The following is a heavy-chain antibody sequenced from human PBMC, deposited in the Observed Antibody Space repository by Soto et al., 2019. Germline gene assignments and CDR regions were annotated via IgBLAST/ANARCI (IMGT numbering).Heavy chain of an antibody. CDR1: GLSLSTSGVG. CDR3: AHRGLTLKTGPHTNWFDT. Sequence: QITLKESGPALVKPTQTLSLTCTLSGLSLSTSGVGVGWIRQPPGKALEWRALIYWDEEKRYRPSRKHRLTNTQDTTNDEVVLTTTDMDPVDTTTYYCAHRGLTLKTGPHTNWFDTWGPGTLVTVSS. J-gene: IGHJ5*02. V-gene: IGHV2-5*02. D-gene: IGHD3-22*01. CDR2: IYWDEEK.